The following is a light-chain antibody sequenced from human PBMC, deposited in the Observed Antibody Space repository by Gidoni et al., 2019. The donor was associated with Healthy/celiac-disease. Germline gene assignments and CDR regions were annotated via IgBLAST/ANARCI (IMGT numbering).Light chain of an antibody. CDR1: QSVLYSSNNKNY. J-gene: IGKJ2*01. CDR2: WAS. V-gene: IGKV4-1*01. CDR3: QQYYSTPYT. Sequence: DIVMTQSPDSLAVSLGERATINCKSSQSVLYSSNNKNYLAWYQQKPGQPPKLLIYWASTRASGVPDRFRGSGSGTDFTRTTSSLQAEDVAVYYCQQYYSTPYTFGQGTKLEIK.